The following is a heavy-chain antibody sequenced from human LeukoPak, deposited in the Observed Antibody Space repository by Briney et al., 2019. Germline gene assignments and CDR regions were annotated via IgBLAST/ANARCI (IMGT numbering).Heavy chain of an antibody. CDR3: SMWQQTHDY. CDR1: AGSLSDYY. Sequence: SETLSLTCAVSAGSLSDYYWGWFRQPPGKGLEWLGDINYNGRNTYNPSLKSRVAVSADTSRNQFSLRLTSVTAADTAVYFCSMWQQTHDYWGQGTLVTVSP. D-gene: IGHD2/OR15-2a*01. J-gene: IGHJ4*02. CDR2: INYNGRN. V-gene: IGHV4-34*01.